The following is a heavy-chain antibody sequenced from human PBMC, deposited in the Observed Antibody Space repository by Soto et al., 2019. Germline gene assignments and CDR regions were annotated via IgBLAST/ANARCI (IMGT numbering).Heavy chain of an antibody. J-gene: IGHJ4*02. D-gene: IGHD2-2*01. CDR2: ISPYNGDT. V-gene: IGHV1-18*04. CDR3: ARVSSRTTLDY. Sequence: ASVKVSCKSSGYTFSIYSINWVRQAPGHGLEWVGWISPYNGDTHYAQKLQGRVTMTTDTSTSTAYMELKSLRSDDTAVYYCARVSSRTTLDYWGQGTLVTVSS. CDR1: GYTFSIYS.